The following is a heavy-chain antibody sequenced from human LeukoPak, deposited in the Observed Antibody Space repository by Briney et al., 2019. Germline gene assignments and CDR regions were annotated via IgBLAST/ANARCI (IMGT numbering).Heavy chain of an antibody. CDR2: ISYDGSNK. J-gene: IGHJ4*02. CDR1: GFTFSSYA. D-gene: IGHD3-22*01. Sequence: GGPLRLSWAAPGFTFSSYAMHWVRKAPAKGLEWVPVISYDGSNKYYADSVKGRFTISRDNSKNTLYLQMNSLRAEDTAVYYCARDDYYDSSGYYDDYWGQGTLVTVSS. CDR3: ARDDYYDSSGYYDDY. V-gene: IGHV3-30-3*01.